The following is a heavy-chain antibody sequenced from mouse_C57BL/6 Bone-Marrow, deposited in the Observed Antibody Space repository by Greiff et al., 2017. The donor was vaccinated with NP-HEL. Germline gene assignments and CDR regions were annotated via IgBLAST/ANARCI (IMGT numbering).Heavy chain of an antibody. CDR3: AKITTVVGHWYFDF. CDR2: IHPNSGST. J-gene: IGHJ1*03. CDR1: GYTFTSYW. V-gene: IGHV1-64*01. D-gene: IGHD1-1*01. Sequence: VQLQQSGAELVKPGASVKLSCKASGYTFTSYWMHWVKQRPGQGLEWIGMIHPNSGSTNYNEKFKSKATLTVDKSSSTAYMQLSSLTSEDSAVYYCAKITTVVGHWYFDFWGTGTTVTVSS.